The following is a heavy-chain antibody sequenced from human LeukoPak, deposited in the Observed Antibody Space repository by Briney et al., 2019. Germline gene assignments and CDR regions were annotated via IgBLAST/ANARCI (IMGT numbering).Heavy chain of an antibody. CDR3: ARGLLTFGGVIGGPQALEYFQH. Sequence: ASVKVSCKASGYTFSNYGISWVRQAPGQGLEWMGWSSPYNGKTNYAQKLQGRVTMTTDTSTSTAYMELRSLRSDDTAMYYCARGLLTFGGVIGGPQALEYFQHWGLGTLVTVSS. CDR1: GYTFSNYG. D-gene: IGHD3-16*02. J-gene: IGHJ1*01. V-gene: IGHV1-18*01. CDR2: SSPYNGKT.